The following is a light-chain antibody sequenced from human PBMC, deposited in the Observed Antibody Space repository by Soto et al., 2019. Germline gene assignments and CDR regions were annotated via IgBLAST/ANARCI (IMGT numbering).Light chain of an antibody. CDR2: DVA. CDR3: MSFISSNTYV. CDR1: SSDVGAYNF. V-gene: IGLV2-14*03. J-gene: IGLJ1*01. Sequence: QSVLTQPASVSGSPGQSITISCTGTSSDVGAYNFVSWYQHYPDKAPKVVIYDVANRPSGVSYRFSASKSGNTASLTISGLQAEDEADYYCMSFISSNTYVFGTGTKVTVL.